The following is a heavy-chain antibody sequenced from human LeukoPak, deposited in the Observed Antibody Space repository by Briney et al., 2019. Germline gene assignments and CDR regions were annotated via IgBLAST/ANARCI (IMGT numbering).Heavy chain of an antibody. Sequence: ASMKVSCKASGYTFTSYGISWVRQAPGQGLEWMGWISAYNGNTNYAQKLQGRVTMTTDTSTSTAYMELRSLRSDDTAVYYCARNSHGYSSGWLQFNFDYWGQGTLVTVSS. D-gene: IGHD6-19*01. J-gene: IGHJ4*02. CDR1: GYTFTSYG. CDR3: ARNSHGYSSGWLQFNFDY. CDR2: ISAYNGNT. V-gene: IGHV1-18*01.